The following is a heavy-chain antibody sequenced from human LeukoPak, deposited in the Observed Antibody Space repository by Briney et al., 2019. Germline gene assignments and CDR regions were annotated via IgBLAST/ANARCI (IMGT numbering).Heavy chain of an antibody. CDR2: INHSGRT. CDR3: ARGRKVRGVIMRGNWFDP. J-gene: IGHJ5*02. D-gene: IGHD3-10*01. Sequence: SETLSLTCAVYGGSFSAYYWSWIRQPPGKGLEWMGEINHSGRTKYNPSLKSPVTISVDTPKNQFSLKLSSVTAADTAVYCCARGRKVRGVIMRGNWFDPWGQGTLVTVSS. V-gene: IGHV4-34*01. CDR1: GGSFSAYY.